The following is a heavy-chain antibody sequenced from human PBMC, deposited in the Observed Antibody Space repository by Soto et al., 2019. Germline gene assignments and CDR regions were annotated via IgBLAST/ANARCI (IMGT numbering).Heavy chain of an antibody. V-gene: IGHV1-46*02. D-gene: IGHD5-18*01. CDR3: ARAWGYSYGFDP. Sequence: ASVKVSCKPSGYTFNTYYLHWLRQAPGQALEWMGVIHPSGGGTTYAQKLQGRVTMTTDTSTSTAYMELRSLRSDDTAVYYCARAWGYSYGFDPWGQGTLVTVSS. CDR2: IHPSGGGT. J-gene: IGHJ5*02. CDR1: GYTFNTYY.